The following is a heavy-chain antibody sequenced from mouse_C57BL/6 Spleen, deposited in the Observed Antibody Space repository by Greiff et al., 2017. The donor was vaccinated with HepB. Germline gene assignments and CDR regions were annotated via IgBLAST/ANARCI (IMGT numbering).Heavy chain of an antibody. CDR2: IYPGDGDT. V-gene: IGHV1-82*01. D-gene: IGHD2-3*01. Sequence: QVQLQQSGPELVKPGASVKISCKASGYAFSSSWMNWVKQRPGKGLEWIGRIYPGDGDTNYNGKFRGKATLTADKSSSTAYMQLSSLTSEDSAVYFCARGDGLDYFDYWGQGTTLTVSS. CDR3: ARGDGLDYFDY. CDR1: GYAFSSSW. J-gene: IGHJ2*01.